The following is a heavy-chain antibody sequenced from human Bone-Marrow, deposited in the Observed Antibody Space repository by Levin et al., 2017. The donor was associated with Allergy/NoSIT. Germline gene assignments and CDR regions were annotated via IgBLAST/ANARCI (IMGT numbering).Heavy chain of an antibody. CDR2: ITNSGTST. V-gene: IGHV3-11*01. CDR3: ARAKSDGYDV. CDR1: GFTFRDYY. J-gene: IGHJ3*01. Sequence: PGGSLRLSCAASGFTFRDYYMGLIRQAPGKGLEWVSYITNSGTSTYYADSVKGRFTISRDNAKNTLYLQMNRLRDEDTAVYYCARAKSDGYDVWGQGTMVIVSS.